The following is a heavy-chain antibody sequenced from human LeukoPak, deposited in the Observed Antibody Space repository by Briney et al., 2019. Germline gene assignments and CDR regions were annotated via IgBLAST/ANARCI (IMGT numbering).Heavy chain of an antibody. V-gene: IGHV4-39*01. CDR3: ARHSGSHGPRVANWFDP. D-gene: IGHD5-12*01. CDR1: GGSISSGSYY. J-gene: IGHJ5*02. CDR2: INHSGST. Sequence: PSETLSLTCTVSGGSISSGSYYWSWIRQPPGKGLEWIGEINHSGSTNYNPSLKSRVTISVDTSKNQFSLKLSSVTAADTAVYYCARHSGSHGPRVANWFDPWGQGTLVTVSS.